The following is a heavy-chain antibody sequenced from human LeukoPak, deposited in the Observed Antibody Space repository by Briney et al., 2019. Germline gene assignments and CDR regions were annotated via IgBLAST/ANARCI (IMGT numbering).Heavy chain of an antibody. V-gene: IGHV3-64*01. Sequence: PGGSLRLSCAASGFTFSSYAMHWVRQAPGKGLEYVSAISSNGGSTYYANSVKGRLTISRDNSKNTLYLQMGSLRAEDMAVYYCARGPLHSPHPYYYMDVWGKGTSVTISS. CDR3: ARGPLHSPHPYYYMDV. CDR1: GFTFSSYA. D-gene: IGHD2-21*01. CDR2: ISSNGGST. J-gene: IGHJ6*03.